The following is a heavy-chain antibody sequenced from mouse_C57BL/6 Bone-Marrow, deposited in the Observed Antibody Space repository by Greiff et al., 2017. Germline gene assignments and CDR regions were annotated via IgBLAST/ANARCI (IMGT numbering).Heavy chain of an antibody. V-gene: IGHV1-59*01. CDR2: IGPSDSYT. CDR1: GYTFTSYW. J-gene: IGHJ2*01. D-gene: IGHD2-10*01. Sequence: VQLQQPGAELVRPGTSVKLSCKASGYTFTSYWMHWVKQRPGQGLEWIGLIGPSDSYTNYNQKFKGKATLTVDTSSSTAYMQLSSLTSEDSAVYYCARAYYGNFGYWGQGTTLTVAS. CDR3: ARAYYGNFGY.